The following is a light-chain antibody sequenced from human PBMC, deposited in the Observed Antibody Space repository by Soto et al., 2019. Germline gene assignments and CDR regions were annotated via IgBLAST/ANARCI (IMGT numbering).Light chain of an antibody. V-gene: IGKV3-20*01. CDR3: QLFDDSLFT. J-gene: IGKJ3*01. CDR1: QKVSNNY. CDR2: SAS. Sequence: IVLTQSPGILSLSPGERATLSCRASQKVSNNYLAWYQQRPGQVPRLLIFSASTRATGIPDRFSGSGSGTDFTLTISRLEPDDFAVYYCQLFDDSLFTFGPGTKEDV.